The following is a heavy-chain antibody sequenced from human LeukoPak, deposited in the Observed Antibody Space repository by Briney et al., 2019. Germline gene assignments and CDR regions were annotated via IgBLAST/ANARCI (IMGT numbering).Heavy chain of an antibody. CDR1: GGSFSGYY. Sequence: SETLSLTCAVYGGSFSGYYWSWIRQPPGKGLEWIGEINHSGSTNYNPSPKSRVTISVDTSKNQFSLKLSSVTAADTAVYYCARRRDLWSGYYYFDYWGQGTLVTVSS. CDR2: INHSGST. CDR3: ARRRDLWSGYYYFDY. V-gene: IGHV4-34*01. D-gene: IGHD3-3*01. J-gene: IGHJ4*02.